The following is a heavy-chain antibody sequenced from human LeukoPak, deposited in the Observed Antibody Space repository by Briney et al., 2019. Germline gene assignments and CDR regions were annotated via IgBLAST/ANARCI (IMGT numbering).Heavy chain of an antibody. CDR2: ISPNGGST. D-gene: IGHD6-19*01. CDR3: AKSIAVAGSYRNGLDY. CDR1: GFTFSSYA. Sequence: GGSLRLSCSASGFTFSSYAMHWVRQAPGKGLEYVSAISPNGGSTYYADSVKGRFSISRDNSKNTLYLQMSSLRAEDTAVYYCAKSIAVAGSYRNGLDYWGQGTLVTVSS. J-gene: IGHJ4*02. V-gene: IGHV3-64D*06.